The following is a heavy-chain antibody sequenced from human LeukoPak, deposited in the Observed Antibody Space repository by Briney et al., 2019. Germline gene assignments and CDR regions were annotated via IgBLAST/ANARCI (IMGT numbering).Heavy chain of an antibody. V-gene: IGHV3-23*01. Sequence: GGSLRLSCAASGFTFSSYAMSWVRQAPGKGLEWVSAISGSGGSTYYADSVKGRFTISRDNSKNTLYLQMNSLRAEDTAIYYCAIFQISTSWPEYFQHWGQGTLVTVSS. D-gene: IGHD6-13*01. CDR1: GFTFSSYA. CDR2: ISGSGGST. CDR3: AIFQISTSWPEYFQH. J-gene: IGHJ1*01.